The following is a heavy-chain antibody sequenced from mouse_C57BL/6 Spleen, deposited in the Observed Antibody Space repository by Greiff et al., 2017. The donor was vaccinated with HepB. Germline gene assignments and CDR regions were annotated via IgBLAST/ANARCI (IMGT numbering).Heavy chain of an antibody. D-gene: IGHD2-3*01. CDR3: ARYDGFDY. CDR2: INPSSGYT. Sequence: QVHVKQSGAELARPGASVKMSCKASGYTFTSYTMHWVKQRPGQGLEWIGYINPSSGYTKYNQKFKDKATLTADKSSSTAYMQLSSLTSEDSAVYYCARYDGFDYWGQGTTLTVSS. CDR1: GYTFTSYT. J-gene: IGHJ2*01. V-gene: IGHV1-4*01.